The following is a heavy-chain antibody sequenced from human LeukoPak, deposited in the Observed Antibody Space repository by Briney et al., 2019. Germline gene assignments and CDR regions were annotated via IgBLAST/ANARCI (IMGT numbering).Heavy chain of an antibody. D-gene: IGHD6-19*01. V-gene: IGHV4-39*07. CDR1: GGSISSYY. CDR2: IYYSGST. J-gene: IGHJ4*02. CDR3: AREIAVAGTSFDY. Sequence: PSETLSLTCTVSGGSISSYYWGWIRQPPGKGLEWIGSIYYSGSTYYNPSLKSRVTISVDTSKNQFSLKLSSVTAADTAVYYCAREIAVAGTSFDYWGQGTLVTVSS.